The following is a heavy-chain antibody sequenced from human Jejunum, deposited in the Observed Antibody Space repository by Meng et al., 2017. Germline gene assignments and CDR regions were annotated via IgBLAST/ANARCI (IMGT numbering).Heavy chain of an antibody. CDR3: ARKDYDIVAGYNWFDP. V-gene: IGHV4-39*01. CDR1: GGSISSSSHF. Sequence: QLQLQEWGPGRGKPSENLSLTCNGAGGSISSSSHFWGWIRQPPWRGLEWIGSMSSSGSTFYNPSLKSRVTMSVDTSKNQFSLKLSSVTAADTAIYYCARKDYDIVAGYNWFDPWGQGTLVTVSS. D-gene: IGHD3-9*01. CDR2: MSSSGST. J-gene: IGHJ5*02.